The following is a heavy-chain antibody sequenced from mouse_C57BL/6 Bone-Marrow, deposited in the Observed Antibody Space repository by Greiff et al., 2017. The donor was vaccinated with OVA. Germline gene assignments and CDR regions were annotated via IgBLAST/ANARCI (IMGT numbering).Heavy chain of an antibody. CDR2: IDPETGGT. J-gene: IGHJ4*01. CDR1: GYTFTDYE. CDR3: TRGGDYAMDY. Sequence: QVQLQQSGAELVRPGASVTLSCKASGYTFTDYEMHWVKQTPVHGLEWIGAIDPETGGTAYNQKFKGKAILTADKSSSTAYMELRSLTYEDSAVYDCTRGGDYAMDYWGQGTSVTVSS. V-gene: IGHV1-15*01.